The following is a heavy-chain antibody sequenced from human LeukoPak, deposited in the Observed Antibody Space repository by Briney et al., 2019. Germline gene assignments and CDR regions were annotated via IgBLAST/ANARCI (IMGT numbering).Heavy chain of an antibody. CDR3: AGDRGHSSFDY. D-gene: IGHD5-18*01. CDR2: IWYDGSNK. Sequence: PGGSLRLSCAASGFTFRSYGMHWVRQAPGKGLEWVAVIWYDGSNKYYADSVKGRFTVSRDNSKNTLYLQMNSLRAEDTAVYYCAGDRGHSSFDYGGQGTLVTVS. J-gene: IGHJ4*02. V-gene: IGHV3-33*01. CDR1: GFTFRSYG.